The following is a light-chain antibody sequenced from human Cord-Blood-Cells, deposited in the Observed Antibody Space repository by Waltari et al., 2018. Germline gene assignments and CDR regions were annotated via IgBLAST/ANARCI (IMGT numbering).Light chain of an antibody. J-gene: IGKJ4*01. CDR2: GAS. V-gene: IGKV3-20*01. CDR3: QQYGSSPPLT. Sequence: EIVLTPSPGTLSLSPGERATLSCRASQSVSSSYLAWYQQKPGQAPRLLIYGASSRATGIPDRFIGSGSGTDFTLTINRLEPEDFAVYYCQQYGSSPPLTFGGGTKVEIK. CDR1: QSVSSSY.